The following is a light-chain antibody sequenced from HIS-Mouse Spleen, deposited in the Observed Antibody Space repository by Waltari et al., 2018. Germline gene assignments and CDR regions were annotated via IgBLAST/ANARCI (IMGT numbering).Light chain of an antibody. Sequence: EIVMTQSPATLSVSPGERATLPCRASQGVSSNLAWYQQKPGQAPRLLSYGASSTATGTTGRISGSGAGKESTLTISSTQSEDFAVYYCQQYNIWPPWTFGQGTKVEIK. J-gene: IGKJ1*01. CDR2: GAS. CDR1: QGVSSN. CDR3: QQYNIWPPWT. V-gene: IGKV3-15*01.